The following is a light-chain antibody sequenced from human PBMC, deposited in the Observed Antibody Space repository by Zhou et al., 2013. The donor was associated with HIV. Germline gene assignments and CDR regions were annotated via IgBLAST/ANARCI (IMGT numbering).Light chain of an antibody. J-gene: IGKJ1*01. Sequence: DIQMTQSPSTLSASVGDRVTITCRASQSISTWLAWYQQKPGKAPNLLIYKASSLESGVPSRFSGSGSGTEFTLTISSLQPDDFAKLYYCQQCNSPWTFGPRDQGGN. CDR1: QSISTW. CDR2: KAS. CDR3: QQCNSPWT. V-gene: IGKV1-5*03.